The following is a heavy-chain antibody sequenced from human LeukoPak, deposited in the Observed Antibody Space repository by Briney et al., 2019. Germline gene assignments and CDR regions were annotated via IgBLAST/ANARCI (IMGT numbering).Heavy chain of an antibody. CDR2: IWYDGSNK. Sequence: GGSLRLSCAASGFTFSSYAMSWVRQAPGKGLEWVAVIWYDGSNKYYADSVKGRFTISRDNSKNTLYLQMNSLRAEDTAVCYCARGMGMDVWGQGTTVTVSS. V-gene: IGHV3-33*08. CDR1: GFTFSSYA. CDR3: ARGMGMDV. J-gene: IGHJ6*02.